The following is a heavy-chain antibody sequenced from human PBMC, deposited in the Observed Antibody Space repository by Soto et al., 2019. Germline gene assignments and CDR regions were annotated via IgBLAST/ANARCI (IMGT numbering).Heavy chain of an antibody. J-gene: IGHJ4*02. CDR2: VDPEDGQT. Sequence: EVQLVQSGAEVKKPGATVRISCKVSKYTFTDYYIHWVQQAPGKGLEWMGLVDPEDGQTRYAQKFQGRVTMSADTSSETAYMVIWRLTSEETAVYYCATGSFFFDSWGQGTLVTVSS. CDR1: KYTFTDYY. V-gene: IGHV1-69-2*01. D-gene: IGHD3-10*01. CDR3: ATGSFFFDS.